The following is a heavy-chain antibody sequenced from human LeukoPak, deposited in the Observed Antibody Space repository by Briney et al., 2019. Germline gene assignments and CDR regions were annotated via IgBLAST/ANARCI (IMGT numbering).Heavy chain of an antibody. CDR3: ARDCRAFREIWANRFDP. CDR2: INHSGST. D-gene: IGHD3-10*01. CDR1: GGSFSGYY. Sequence: PSESLSLTCAVYGGSFSGYYWSWIRQPPGKGLEWIGEINHSGSTNSNPSLKSRVTISVDTSKNQFSLKLSSVTAADTAVCYCARDCRAFREIWANRFDPWGQGTLVTVSS. V-gene: IGHV4-34*01. J-gene: IGHJ5*02.